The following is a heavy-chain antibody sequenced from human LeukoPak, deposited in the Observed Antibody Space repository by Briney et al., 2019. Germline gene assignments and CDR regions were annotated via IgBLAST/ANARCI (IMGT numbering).Heavy chain of an antibody. D-gene: IGHD6-6*01. CDR1: GYTFTGYY. CDR2: INPNSGGT. J-gene: IGHJ6*04. V-gene: IGHV1-2*02. CDR3: ARGLNSSSALGYYYYYGMDV. Sequence: GASVKVSCKASGYTFTGYYMHWVRQAPGQGLEWMGWINPNSGGTNYAQKFQGRVTMTRDTSISTAYMELSRLRSDDTAVYYCARGLNSSSALGYYYYYGMDVWGKGTTVTVSS.